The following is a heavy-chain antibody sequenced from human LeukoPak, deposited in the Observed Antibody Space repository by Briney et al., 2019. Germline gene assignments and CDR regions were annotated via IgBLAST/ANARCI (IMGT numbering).Heavy chain of an antibody. CDR1: GFTFSSYG. Sequence: PGGSLRLSCAASGFTFSSYGMHWVRQAPGKGLEWVAVIWYDGSNKYYADSVKGRFTISRDNSKNTLYLQMNSLRAEDTAVYYCARGGGVQLVRWFDPWGQGTLVTVSS. J-gene: IGHJ5*02. CDR2: IWYDGSNK. CDR3: ARGGGVQLVRWFDP. D-gene: IGHD6-13*01. V-gene: IGHV3-33*01.